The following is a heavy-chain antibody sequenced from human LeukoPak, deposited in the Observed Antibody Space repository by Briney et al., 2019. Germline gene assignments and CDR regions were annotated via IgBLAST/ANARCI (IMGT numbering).Heavy chain of an antibody. Sequence: SETLSLTCTVSGGSINSYYWSWIRQPPGKGLEWIGYIYYNGATKYNPSLGSRVTISVDTSRNQFSLKMRYVTAADTAVYYCARGLGRSIDYWGQGTLVTVSS. J-gene: IGHJ4*02. CDR3: ARGLGRSIDY. CDR1: GGSINSYY. V-gene: IGHV4-59*08. D-gene: IGHD3-10*01. CDR2: IYYNGAT.